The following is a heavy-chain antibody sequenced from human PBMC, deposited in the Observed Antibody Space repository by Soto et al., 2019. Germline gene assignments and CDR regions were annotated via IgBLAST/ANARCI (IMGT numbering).Heavy chain of an antibody. CDR2: ISATGGNI. D-gene: IGHD3-16*01. CDR1: RFTFSDYA. J-gene: IGHJ2*01. CDR3: AKVAGGLGYFDL. Sequence: PGGSLRLSCVASRFTFSDYAMTWVRQAPGKGLEWVATISATGGNIEYTDSLKGRFTISRDNSKNTLYLQLNGLTSDDTAVHYCAKVAGGLGYFDLWGRGTLVTVSS. V-gene: IGHV3-23*01.